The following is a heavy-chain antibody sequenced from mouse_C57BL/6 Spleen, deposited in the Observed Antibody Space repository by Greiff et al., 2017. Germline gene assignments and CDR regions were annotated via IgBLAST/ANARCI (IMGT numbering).Heavy chain of an antibody. CDR3: ARGHYDYGGAWFAY. V-gene: IGHV1-7*01. D-gene: IGHD2-4*01. CDR1: GYTFPSYW. J-gene: IGHJ3*01. CDR2: INPSSGYT. Sequence: QVQLQQSGAELAKPGASVKLSCKASGYTFPSYWMHWVKQRPGKGLEWIGYINPSSGYTKYNQKFKDKATLTADKSSSTAYMQLSSLTYEDSAVYYCARGHYDYGGAWFAYWGQGTLVTVSA.